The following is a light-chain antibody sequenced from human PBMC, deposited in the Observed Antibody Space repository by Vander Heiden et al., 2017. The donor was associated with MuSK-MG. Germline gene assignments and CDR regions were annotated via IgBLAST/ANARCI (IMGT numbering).Light chain of an antibody. Sequence: DIQMTQSPSSLSASIGDRVTITCQASQDISNYLNWYQQKPGKAPKLLIYDASNLETGVPSRFSGSGSGTDFTFTISSLQPEDFATYYCQQYDILPYTFGQGTILDIK. CDR3: QQYDILPYT. V-gene: IGKV1-33*01. CDR1: QDISNY. J-gene: IGKJ2*01. CDR2: DAS.